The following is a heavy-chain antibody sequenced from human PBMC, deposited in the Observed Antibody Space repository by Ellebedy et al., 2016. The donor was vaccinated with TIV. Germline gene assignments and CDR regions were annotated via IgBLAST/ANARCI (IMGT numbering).Heavy chain of an antibody. CDR2: ISSDGSNK. D-gene: IGHD3-10*01. CDR1: GFTSRSHG. V-gene: IGHV3-30*03. J-gene: IGHJ4*02. CDR3: ARGGSSGSSDY. Sequence: GESLKISXVASGFTSRSHGIYWVRQAPGKGLEWVAVISSDGSNKYYADSVKGRFTISRDNSMNTLYLQMNSLRTDDMAVYYCARGGSSGSSDYWGQGTLVTVSS.